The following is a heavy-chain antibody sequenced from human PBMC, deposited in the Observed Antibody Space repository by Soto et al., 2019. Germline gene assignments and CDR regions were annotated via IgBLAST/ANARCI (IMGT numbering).Heavy chain of an antibody. J-gene: IGHJ4*02. D-gene: IGHD3-3*01. CDR2: INAGNGNT. CDR3: ARDYDFWSGPYYFDY. Sequence: QVQLVQSGAEVKKPAASVKVSCKASGYTFTSYAMHWVRQAPGQRLEWMGWINAGNGNTKYSQKFQGRVTITRDTSASTAYMELSSLRSEDTAVYYCARDYDFWSGPYYFDYWGQGTLVTVSS. V-gene: IGHV1-3*01. CDR1: GYTFTSYA.